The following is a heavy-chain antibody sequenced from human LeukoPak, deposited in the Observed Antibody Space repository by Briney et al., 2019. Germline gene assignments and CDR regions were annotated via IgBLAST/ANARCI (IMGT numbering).Heavy chain of an antibody. CDR1: GFTFSSYS. CDR2: ISSSSSYI. D-gene: IGHD3-22*01. CDR3: ARADYDSSGYPDY. J-gene: IGHJ4*02. Sequence: KTGGSLRLSCAASGFTFSSYSMNWVRQAPGKGLEWVSAISSSSSYIYYADSVKGRFTVSRDDAKNSLYLQMNSPRADDTAVYYCARADYDSSGYPDYWGQGTLVTVSS. V-gene: IGHV3-21*01.